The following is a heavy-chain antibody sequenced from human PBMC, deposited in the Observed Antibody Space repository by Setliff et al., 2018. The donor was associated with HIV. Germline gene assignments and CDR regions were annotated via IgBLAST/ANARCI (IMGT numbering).Heavy chain of an antibody. V-gene: IGHV3-21*01. CDR2: ISTSSSYI. CDR3: ARGPPGEPRLFQH. J-gene: IGHJ1*01. Sequence: PGGSLRLSCAASGSSFSSYTMNWVRQAPGKGLEWVSSISTSSSYIYYADSVKGRFTISRDNAKNSLYLRMNSLRAEDTAVYYCARGPPGEPRLFQHWGQGTLVTVSS. CDR1: GSSFSSYT. D-gene: IGHD3-10*01.